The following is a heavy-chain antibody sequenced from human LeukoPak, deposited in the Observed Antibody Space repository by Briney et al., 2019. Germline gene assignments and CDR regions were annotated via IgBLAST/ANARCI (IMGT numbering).Heavy chain of an antibody. CDR1: GGSISSGGYY. CDR2: IYHSGST. CDR3: ARTLVSGSYFAEYFQH. V-gene: IGHV4-30-2*01. J-gene: IGHJ1*01. D-gene: IGHD1-26*01. Sequence: PSETLSLTCTVSGGSISSGGYYWSWIRQPPGKGLEWIGYIYHSGSTYYNPSLKSRVTISVDRSKNQFSLKLSSVTAADTDVYYCARTLVSGSYFAEYFQHWGQGTLVTVSS.